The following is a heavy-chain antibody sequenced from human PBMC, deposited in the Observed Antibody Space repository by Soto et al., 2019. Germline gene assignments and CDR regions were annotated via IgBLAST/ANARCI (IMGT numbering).Heavy chain of an antibody. CDR2: INHSGST. V-gene: IGHV4-34*01. J-gene: IGHJ4*02. D-gene: IGHD3-10*01. CDR1: GGSFSGYI. CDR3: ARVKASGVNFDY. Sequence: PSETLSLTCAVQGGSFSGYIWTWIRQPPGKGLQWIGQINHSGSTYYNPSLKSRVTISLFTSNDQFSLELDSVTAADTAVYYCARVKASGVNFDYWGQGTLVTVSS.